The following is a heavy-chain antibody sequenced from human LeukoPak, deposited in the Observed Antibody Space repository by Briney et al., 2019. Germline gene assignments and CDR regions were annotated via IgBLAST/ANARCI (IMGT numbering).Heavy chain of an antibody. D-gene: IGHD2-21*02. CDR1: GFTFDDYA. J-gene: IGHJ4*02. CDR3: AKRGSTAAFDY. V-gene: IGHV3-9*01. CDR2: ISWNSGSI. Sequence: PGGSLRLSCAASGFTFDDYAMHWVRQAPGKGLEWVSGISWNSGSIGYADSVKGRFTISRDNAKNSLYLQMNSLRAEDTALYYCAKRGSTAAFDYWGQGTLVTVSS.